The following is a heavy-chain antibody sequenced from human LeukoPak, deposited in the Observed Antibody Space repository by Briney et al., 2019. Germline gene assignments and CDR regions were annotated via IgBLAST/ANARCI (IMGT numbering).Heavy chain of an antibody. CDR1: GGSFSGYY. CDR3: ARGDGGYGY. J-gene: IGHJ4*02. D-gene: IGHD1-1*01. Sequence: SETQSLTCAVYGGSFSGYYWSWIRQPPGKGLEWIGEINHSGSTNYNPSLKSRVTISVDTSKNQFSLKLSSVTAADTAVYYCARGDGGYGYWGQGTLVTVSS. V-gene: IGHV4-34*01. CDR2: INHSGST.